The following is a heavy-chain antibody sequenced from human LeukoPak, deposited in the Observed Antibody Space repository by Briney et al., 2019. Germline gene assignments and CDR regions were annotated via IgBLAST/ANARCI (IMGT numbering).Heavy chain of an antibody. J-gene: IGHJ4*02. V-gene: IGHV4-59*08. CDR2: IYYSGST. D-gene: IGHD6-13*01. Sequence: SETLSLTCTVSGGSISSYYWSWIRQPPGKGLEWIGYIYYSGSTNYNPSLKSRVTISVDTSKNQFSLKLSSVTAADTAVYYCARHGRKGIAAADYFDYWGQGTLVTVSS. CDR1: GGSISSYY. CDR3: ARHGRKGIAAADYFDY.